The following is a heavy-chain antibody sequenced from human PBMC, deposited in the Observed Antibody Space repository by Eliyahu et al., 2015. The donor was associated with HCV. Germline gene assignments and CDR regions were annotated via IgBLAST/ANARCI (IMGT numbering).Heavy chain of an antibody. V-gene: IGHV4-59*01. Sequence: QVQLQESGPGLVKPSETLSLTCTVXGGSISSYYWSWIRQPPGKGLXWIGYIYYSGSTNYNPSLKSRVTISVDTSKNQFSLKLSSVTAADTAVYYCARDYCSSTSCYESPNRPGVYYYYGMDVWGQGTTVTVSS. CDR1: GGSISSYY. CDR2: IYYSGST. CDR3: ARDYCSSTSCYESPNRPGVYYYYGMDV. J-gene: IGHJ6*02. D-gene: IGHD2-2*01.